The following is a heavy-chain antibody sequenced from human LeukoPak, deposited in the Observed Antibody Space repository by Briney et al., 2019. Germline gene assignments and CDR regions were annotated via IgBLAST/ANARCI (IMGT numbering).Heavy chain of an antibody. Sequence: ASVKVSCKASGYTFTSYDINWVRQATGQGLEWMGWMNPNSGNTGYAQKFQGRVTMTRNTSISTAYMELSRLRSDDTAVYYCARDRGPTVTTSLGYWGQGTLVTVSS. V-gene: IGHV1-8*01. D-gene: IGHD4-17*01. CDR1: GYTFTSYD. CDR2: MNPNSGNT. CDR3: ARDRGPTVTTSLGY. J-gene: IGHJ4*02.